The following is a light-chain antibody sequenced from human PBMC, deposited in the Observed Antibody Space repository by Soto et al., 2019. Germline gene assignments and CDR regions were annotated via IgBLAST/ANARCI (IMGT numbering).Light chain of an antibody. CDR1: SSDVGGYNF. V-gene: IGLV2-14*01. CDR2: EVS. CDR3: SSYTTSNTWV. Sequence: QPASVSGSPGQSITISCTGTSSDVGGYNFVSWYQQHPGKAPKLTIYEVSKWPSGVSNRFSGSKSGSTASLTISGLQAEDEADYYCSSYTTSNTWVFGGGTKVTVL. J-gene: IGLJ3*02.